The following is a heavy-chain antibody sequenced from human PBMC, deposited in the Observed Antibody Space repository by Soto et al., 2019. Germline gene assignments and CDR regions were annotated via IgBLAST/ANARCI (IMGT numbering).Heavy chain of an antibody. D-gene: IGHD3-9*01. J-gene: IGHJ6*03. CDR1: GFTFSSYG. CDR2: IWYDGSNK. V-gene: IGHV3-33*01. CDR3: ARDGLLRSFDSDAYYYYYYYMDV. Sequence: QVQLVESGGGVVQPGRSLRLSCAASGFTFSSYGMHWVRQAPGKGLEWVAVIWYDGSNKYYADSVKGRFTISRDNSKNTLYLQMNSLRAEDTAVYYCARDGLLRSFDSDAYYYYYYYMDVWGKGTTVTVSS.